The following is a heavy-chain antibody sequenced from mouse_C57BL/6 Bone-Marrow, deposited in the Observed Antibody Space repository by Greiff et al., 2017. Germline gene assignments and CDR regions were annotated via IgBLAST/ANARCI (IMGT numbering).Heavy chain of an antibody. J-gene: IGHJ1*03. V-gene: IGHV5-12*01. CDR2: ISNGGGST. CDR3: ARPRPDYYGSSYWYFDV. Sequence: EVQVVESGGGLVQPGGSLKLSCAASGFTFSDYYMYWVRQTPEKRLEWVAYISNGGGSTYYPDTVKGRFTISRDNAKNTLYLQMSRLKSEDTAMYYCARPRPDYYGSSYWYFDVWGTGTTVTVSS. CDR1: GFTFSDYY. D-gene: IGHD1-1*01.